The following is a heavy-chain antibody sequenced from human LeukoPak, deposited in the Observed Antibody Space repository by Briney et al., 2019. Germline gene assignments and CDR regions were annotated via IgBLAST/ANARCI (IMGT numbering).Heavy chain of an antibody. CDR3: ARGPRYIVVVPAAIQDYYYGMDV. V-gene: IGHV1-69*06. CDR1: GGTFSSYA. D-gene: IGHD2-2*02. CDR2: IIPIFGTA. J-gene: IGHJ6*04. Sequence: SVKVSCKASGGTFSSYAISWVRQSPGQGLEWMGGIIPIFGTANYAQKFQGRVTITADKSTSTAYMELSSLRSEDTAVYYCARGPRYIVVVPAAIQDYYYGMDVWGKGTTVTVSS.